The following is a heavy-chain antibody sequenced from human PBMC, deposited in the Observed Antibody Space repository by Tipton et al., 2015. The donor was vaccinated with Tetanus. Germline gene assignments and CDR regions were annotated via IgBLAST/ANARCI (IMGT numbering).Heavy chain of an antibody. Sequence: SLRLSCLASGFAFSRSSIFWVRQAPGKGPEWVGRIRTKPNNYASAYGASVKGRFIVSRDDSVNTAYLQMNGLKIEDTAVYYCIGAASTTNYFDYWGQGTLVIVSS. J-gene: IGHJ4*02. CDR1: GFAFSRSS. CDR3: IGAASTTNYFDY. D-gene: IGHD1-26*01. V-gene: IGHV3-73*01. CDR2: IRTKPNNYAS.